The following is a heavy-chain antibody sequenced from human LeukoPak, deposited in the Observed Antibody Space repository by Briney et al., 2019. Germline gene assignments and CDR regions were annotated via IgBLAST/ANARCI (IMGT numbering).Heavy chain of an antibody. J-gene: IGHJ4*02. CDR1: GFSFSNYW. V-gene: IGHV3-7*03. Sequence: GGSLRLSCAASGFSFSNYWMHWVRQPPGKGLEWVANIKQDGSEKYYVDSVKGRFTISRDNAKNSLYLQMNSLRAEDTAVYYCARGTVGGSYFDYWGQGTLVTVSS. CDR2: IKQDGSEK. D-gene: IGHD1-26*01. CDR3: ARGTVGGSYFDY.